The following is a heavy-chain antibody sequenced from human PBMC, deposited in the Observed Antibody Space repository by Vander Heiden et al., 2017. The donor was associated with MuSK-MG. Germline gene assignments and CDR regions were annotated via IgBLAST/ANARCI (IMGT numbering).Heavy chain of an antibody. J-gene: IGHJ5*02. V-gene: IGHV3-21*01. Sequence: EVQLVESGGCLVKPGGSLRRSCAASGLTFSSYGLHWARQAPGKGLEWVSSISSSSSYIYYADAVKGRFTISRDNAKNSLYLQMNSLRAEDTAVYYCARDGSGWLWFDPWGQGTLVTVSS. D-gene: IGHD6-19*01. CDR1: GLTFSSYG. CDR3: ARDGSGWLWFDP. CDR2: ISSSSSYI.